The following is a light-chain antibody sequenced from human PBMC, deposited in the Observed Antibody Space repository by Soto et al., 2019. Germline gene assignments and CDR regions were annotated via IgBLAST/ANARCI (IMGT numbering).Light chain of an antibody. CDR1: QSIARY. V-gene: IGKV1-39*01. CDR3: QQSYSAPWA. CDR2: AAS. Sequence: VQVTQSTSSLSPSVGDRVTITCRASQSIARYLNWYQQKPGKAPKLLIYAASSLQSGVPSRFSGSGSGTDFTLTISSLQPEDFATYFCQQSYSAPWAFGQGTKVDIK. J-gene: IGKJ1*01.